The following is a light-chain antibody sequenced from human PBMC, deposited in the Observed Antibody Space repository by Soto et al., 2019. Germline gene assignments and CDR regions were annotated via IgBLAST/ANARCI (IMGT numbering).Light chain of an antibody. J-gene: IGKJ4*01. CDR2: DAS. V-gene: IGKV3-11*01. CDR1: QSVRKY. Sequence: EIVLTQSPATLSLSPGERATLSCRASQSVRKYLAWYQQKPGQAPRLLIHDASNRHTGIPARFSGSGSGTDFTLTISSLEPEDFGVYYCQQRSNWPQITFGGGTKVEIK. CDR3: QQRSNWPQIT.